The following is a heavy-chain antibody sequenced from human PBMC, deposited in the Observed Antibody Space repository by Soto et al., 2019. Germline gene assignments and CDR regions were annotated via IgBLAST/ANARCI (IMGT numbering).Heavy chain of an antibody. V-gene: IGHV3-30*18. Sequence: QVQLLESGGGVVQPGRSLRLSCAASGFIFSSYAMHWVRQAPGKGLEWVAVISHGGNKKYYADSVEGRFTISRDNSKNMVYLQMNGLRPEDTAVYYCAKVSSDRGYYYFAMDVWGQGTTVTVSS. J-gene: IGHJ6*02. CDR2: ISHGGNKK. CDR3: AKVSSDRGYYYFAMDV. D-gene: IGHD3-10*01. CDR1: GFIFSSYA.